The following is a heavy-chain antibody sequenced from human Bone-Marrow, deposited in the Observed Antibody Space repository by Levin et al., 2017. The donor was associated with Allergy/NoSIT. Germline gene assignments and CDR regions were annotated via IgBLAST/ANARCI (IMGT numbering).Heavy chain of an antibody. J-gene: IGHJ4*02. CDR2: IKSKTDGGTT. CDR3: TSILTSYCSGGSCYLHLQDFDY. CDR1: GFTFSNAW. Sequence: GGSLRLSCAASGFTFSNAWMSWVRQAPGKGLEWVGRIKSKTDGGTTDYAAPVKGRFTISRDDSKNTLYLQMNSLKTEDTAVYYCTSILTSYCSGGSCYLHLQDFDYWGQGTLVTVSS. V-gene: IGHV3-15*01. D-gene: IGHD2-15*01.